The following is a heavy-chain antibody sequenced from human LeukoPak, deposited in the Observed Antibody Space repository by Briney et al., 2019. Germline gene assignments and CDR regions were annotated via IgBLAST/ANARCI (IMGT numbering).Heavy chain of an antibody. V-gene: IGHV7-4-1*02. J-gene: IGHJ4*02. CDR2: INTNNGNP. CDR1: GYTFTNFA. D-gene: IGHD2-15*01. Sequence: RASVKVSCKVSGYTFTNFAIHWVRQAPGQGLEWMGWINTNNGNPTYAQGFTGRFVFSLDTSVSTAYLQISSLKAEDTAVYYCAREGRGCTTDNCYSFFDYWGQGTLVTVSS. CDR3: AREGRGCTTDNCYSFFDY.